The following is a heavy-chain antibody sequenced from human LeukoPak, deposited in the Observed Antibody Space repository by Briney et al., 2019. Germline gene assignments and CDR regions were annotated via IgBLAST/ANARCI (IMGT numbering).Heavy chain of an antibody. Sequence: PSETLSLTCTVSGGSISSYYWSWIRQSPGKGLEWIGYIFYSGSTNYNPSLKSRVTMSVDTSKNQFPLKLSSVTAADTAVYYCAREPPYCSSTSCYYGAFDIWGQGTMVTVSS. CDR1: GGSISSYY. CDR3: AREPPYCSSTSCYYGAFDI. J-gene: IGHJ3*02. CDR2: IFYSGST. D-gene: IGHD2-2*01. V-gene: IGHV4-59*12.